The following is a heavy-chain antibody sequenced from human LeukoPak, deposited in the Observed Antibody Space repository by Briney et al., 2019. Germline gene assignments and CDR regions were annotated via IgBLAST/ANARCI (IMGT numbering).Heavy chain of an antibody. CDR1: GGSISSGDYY. CDR2: INHSGST. J-gene: IGHJ5*02. Sequence: PSETLSLTCTVSGGSISSGDYYWSWIRQPPGKGLEWIGEINHSGSTNYNPSLKSRVIISVDTSKNQFSLKLSSVTAADTAVYYCARGRTIFGVVTLNWFDPWGQGTLVTVSS. D-gene: IGHD3-3*01. V-gene: IGHV4-39*07. CDR3: ARGRTIFGVVTLNWFDP.